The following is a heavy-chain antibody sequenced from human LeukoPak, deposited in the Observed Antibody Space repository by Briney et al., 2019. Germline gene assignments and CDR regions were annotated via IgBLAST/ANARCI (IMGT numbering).Heavy chain of an antibody. CDR2: INPNSGGT. CDR1: GYTFTGYY. Sequence: ASVKVSCKASGYTFTGYYMHWVRQAPGQGLEWMGWINPNSGGTNYAQKFQGRVTMTRDASISTAYMELSSLRSEDTAVYYCARGDGWLDYYYYMDVWGKGTTVTISS. CDR3: ARGDGWLDYYYYMDV. V-gene: IGHV1-2*02. J-gene: IGHJ6*03. D-gene: IGHD3-9*01.